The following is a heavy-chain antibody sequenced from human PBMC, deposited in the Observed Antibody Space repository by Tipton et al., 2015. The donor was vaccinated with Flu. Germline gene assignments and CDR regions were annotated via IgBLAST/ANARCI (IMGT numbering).Heavy chain of an antibody. Sequence: TLSLTCTVSGGSISTSYWSWIRQPAGKGLEWIGRISTSGSTNYNASLESRVTLSRDTSKNHISLRLRSATAADTAVYFCAREHGYHVFWGQGKLVTVSS. D-gene: IGHD5-18*01. V-gene: IGHV4-4*07. CDR3: AREHGYHVF. CDR1: GGSISTSY. J-gene: IGHJ4*02. CDR2: ISTSGST.